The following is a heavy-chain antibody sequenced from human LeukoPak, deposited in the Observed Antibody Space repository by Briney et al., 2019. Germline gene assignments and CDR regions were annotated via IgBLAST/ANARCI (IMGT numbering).Heavy chain of an antibody. V-gene: IGHV4-34*01. D-gene: IGHD3-16*01. Sequence: GSLRLSCAASGFTFTDYYMSWIRQAPGKGLEWIGEINHSGSTNYNPSLKSRVTISVDTSKNQFSLKLSSVTAADTAVYYCARHVFGLRVWDWFDPWGQGTLVTVSS. J-gene: IGHJ5*02. CDR2: INHSGST. CDR1: GFTFTDYY. CDR3: ARHVFGLRVWDWFDP.